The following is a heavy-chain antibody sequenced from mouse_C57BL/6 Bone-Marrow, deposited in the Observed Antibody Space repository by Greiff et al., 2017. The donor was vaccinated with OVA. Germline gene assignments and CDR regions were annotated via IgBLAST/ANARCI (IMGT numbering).Heavy chain of an antibody. CDR1: GYAFTNYL. CDR3: ALYDGYLGWFAY. V-gene: IGHV1-54*01. CDR2: INPGSGGT. J-gene: IGHJ3*01. D-gene: IGHD2-3*01. Sequence: QVQLQQSGAELVRPGTSVKVSCKASGYAFTNYLIEWVKQRPGQGLEWIGVINPGSGGTYYNEKFKGKATLTADKSSSTAYMQLSSLTSEDSAVYFCALYDGYLGWFAYWGQGTLVTVSA.